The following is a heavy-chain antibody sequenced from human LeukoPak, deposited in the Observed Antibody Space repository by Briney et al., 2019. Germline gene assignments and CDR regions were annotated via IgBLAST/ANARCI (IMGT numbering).Heavy chain of an antibody. CDR2: MSKDGGDK. Sequence: GGSLRLSCAASGFTVSNFAMHWVRQVPDKGLEWLAVMSKDGGDKHYADSVTGRFTISRDSSKNTLYLQMNSLRGEDTAVYYCARGDLSVSGSYPYYFDHWGQGTLVTVSS. CDR1: GFTVSNFA. D-gene: IGHD3-16*02. J-gene: IGHJ4*02. V-gene: IGHV3-30*04. CDR3: ARGDLSVSGSYPYYFDH.